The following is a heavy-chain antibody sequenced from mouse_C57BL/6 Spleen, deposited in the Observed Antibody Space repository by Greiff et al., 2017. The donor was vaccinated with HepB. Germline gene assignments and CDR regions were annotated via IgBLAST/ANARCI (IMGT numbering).Heavy chain of an antibody. CDR3: AGIGDYDYDWFAY. CDR1: GFSLTSYA. J-gene: IGHJ3*01. CDR2: IWTGGGT. V-gene: IGHV2-9-1*01. D-gene: IGHD2-4*01. Sequence: VQGVESGPGLVAPSQSLSITCTVSGFSLTSYAISWVRQPPGKGLEWLGVIWTGGGTNYNSALKSRLSISKDNSKSQVFLKMNSLQTDDTARYYCAGIGDYDYDWFAYWGQGTPVTVSA.